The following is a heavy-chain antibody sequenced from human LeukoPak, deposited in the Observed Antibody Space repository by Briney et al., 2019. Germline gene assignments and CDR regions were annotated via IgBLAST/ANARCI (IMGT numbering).Heavy chain of an antibody. J-gene: IGHJ4*02. D-gene: IGHD1-14*01. CDR2: IAYDGSRA. V-gene: IGHV3-33*01. CDR1: GLTFGGYG. Sequence: GRSLRLSCAGSGLTFGGYGMHWFRQTSGKGLEWVAVIAYDGSRAFYADSVKGRFTISRDNSKNTMSVQMDDLRAEDTAVYYCTRYNNDHFDYWGQGTLVTVSS. CDR3: TRYNNDHFDY.